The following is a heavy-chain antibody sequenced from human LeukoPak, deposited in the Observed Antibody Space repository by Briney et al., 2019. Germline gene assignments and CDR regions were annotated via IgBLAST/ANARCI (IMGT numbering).Heavy chain of an antibody. Sequence: GGSLRLSCAASGFTFDDYGMSWVRQIPGKGLEWVSGINWNGGSTGHADSVKGRFTISRDNAKNFLYLEMNSLRAEDTALYHCARGRRNCSSTSCYTSYYFDYWGQGTLVTVSS. CDR2: INWNGGST. CDR3: ARGRRNCSSTSCYTSYYFDY. V-gene: IGHV3-20*01. J-gene: IGHJ4*02. CDR1: GFTFDDYG. D-gene: IGHD2-2*02.